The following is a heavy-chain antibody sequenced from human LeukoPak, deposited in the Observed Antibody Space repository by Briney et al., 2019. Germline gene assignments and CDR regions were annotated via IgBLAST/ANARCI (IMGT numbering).Heavy chain of an antibody. CDR3: AGRITGYSSGYVY. CDR1: GFTFSGSA. D-gene: IGHD5-18*01. CDR2: IKSKTDGYAT. V-gene: IGHV3-73*01. J-gene: IGHJ4*02. Sequence: PGGSLRLSCAASGFTFSGSAMHWVRQASGKGPEWIGRIKSKTDGYATAYAASVKGRFTVSRDDSKNTAYLQMNNLRAEDTALYYCAGRITGYSSGYVYWGQGTLVTVSS.